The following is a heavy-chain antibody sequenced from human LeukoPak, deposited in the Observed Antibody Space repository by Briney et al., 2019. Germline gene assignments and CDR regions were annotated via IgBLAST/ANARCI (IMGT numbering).Heavy chain of an antibody. J-gene: IGHJ4*02. Sequence: SETLSLTCSVSGGSISSSTYYWGWVRQPPGKGLEWIGAIYYTGATYYNPSLRSRVTISVDTSKNHFSLKLSSVTAADTALYYCASAPRQGSIGGLDYWGQGTLVTVSS. D-gene: IGHD3-16*01. CDR1: GGSISSSTYY. CDR3: ASAPRQGSIGGLDY. V-gene: IGHV4-39*02. CDR2: IYYTGAT.